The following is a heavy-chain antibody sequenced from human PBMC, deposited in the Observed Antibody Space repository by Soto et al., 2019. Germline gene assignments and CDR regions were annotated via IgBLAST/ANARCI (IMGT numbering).Heavy chain of an antibody. CDR2: IWYDGSNK. CDR3: ARVFSTSVALYYGMDV. V-gene: IGHV3-33*01. CDR1: GFTFSSYG. J-gene: IGHJ6*02. Sequence: GSLRLSCAASGFTFSSYGMHWVRQAPGKGLEWVAVIWYDGSNKYYADSVKGRFTISRDNSKNTLYLQMNSLRAEDTAVYYCARVFSTSVALYYGMDVWGQGTTVTVSS. D-gene: IGHD2-2*01.